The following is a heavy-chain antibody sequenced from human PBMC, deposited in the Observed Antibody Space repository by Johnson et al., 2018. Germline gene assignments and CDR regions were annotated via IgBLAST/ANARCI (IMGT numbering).Heavy chain of an antibody. V-gene: IGHV3-30*03. CDR2: ISYDGSNK. J-gene: IGHJ6*03. Sequence: QVQLVESGGGVVQPGRSLRLSCAASGFIFRTYGMHWVRQAPGKGLEWVAVISYDGSNKYYADSVKGRFTISRDNAKNSLYLQMNSLRAEDTAVYYCASMTVYYYYMDGWGKGTTVTVSS. CDR1: GFIFRTYG. CDR3: ASMTVYYYYMDG. D-gene: IGHD4-17*01.